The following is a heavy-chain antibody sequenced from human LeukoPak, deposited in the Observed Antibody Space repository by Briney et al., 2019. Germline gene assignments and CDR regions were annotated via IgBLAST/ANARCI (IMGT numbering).Heavy chain of an antibody. V-gene: IGHV4-4*07. CDR2: IYTSGST. J-gene: IGHJ3*02. CDR1: GGSISSYY. CDR3: ARDSYSSGWHSAFDI. Sequence: SETLSLTCTVSGGSISSYYWSWLRQPAGKGLEWIGRIYTSGSTNYNPSLKSRVTMSVDTSKNQFSLNLSSVTAADTAVYYCARDSYSSGWHSAFDIWGQGTMVTVSS. D-gene: IGHD6-19*01.